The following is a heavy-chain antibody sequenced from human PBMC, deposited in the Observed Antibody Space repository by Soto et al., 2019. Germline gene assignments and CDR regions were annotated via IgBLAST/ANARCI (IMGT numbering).Heavy chain of an antibody. J-gene: IGHJ4*02. V-gene: IGHV4-30-2*01. CDR2: IYHSGST. CDR1: GGSISSGGYS. Sequence: SETLSLTCAVSGGSISSGGYSWSWIRQPPGKGLEWIGYIYHSGSTYYNPSLKSRVTISVDRSKNQFSLKLSSVTAADTAVYYCARALRGSTVTTFDYWGQGTLVTVSS. D-gene: IGHD4-17*01. CDR3: ARALRGSTVTTFDY.